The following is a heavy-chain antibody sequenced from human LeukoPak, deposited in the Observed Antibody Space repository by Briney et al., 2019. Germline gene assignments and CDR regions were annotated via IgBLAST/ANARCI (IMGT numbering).Heavy chain of an antibody. V-gene: IGHV6-1*01. CDR1: GDSVSSNSAA. CDR2: TYYRSKWYN. CDR3: AKDTAMPTPYYYGMDV. Sequence: SQTLSLTCAISGDSVSSNSAAWNWIRQSPSRGLEWLGRTYYRSKWYNDYAVSVKSRITINPDTSKNQFSLQLNSVTPEDTAVYYCAKDTAMPTPYYYGMDVWGQGTTVTVSS. D-gene: IGHD5-18*01. J-gene: IGHJ6*02.